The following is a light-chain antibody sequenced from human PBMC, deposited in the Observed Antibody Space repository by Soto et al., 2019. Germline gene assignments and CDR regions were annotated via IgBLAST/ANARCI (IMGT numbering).Light chain of an antibody. Sequence: EIVLTQSPATLSLSPGESATLSCRASQGFSSYLSWYQQKPGQAPRLLIYGASTRATGIPARFSGSGSGTEFTLTISSLQSEDFAVYYCQQYNNWPPITFGQGTRLEIK. J-gene: IGKJ5*01. CDR2: GAS. V-gene: IGKV3-15*01. CDR1: QGFSSY. CDR3: QQYNNWPPIT.